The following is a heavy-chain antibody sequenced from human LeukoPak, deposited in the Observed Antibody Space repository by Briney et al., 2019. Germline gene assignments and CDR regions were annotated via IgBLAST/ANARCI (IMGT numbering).Heavy chain of an antibody. J-gene: IGHJ5*02. D-gene: IGHD3-3*01. V-gene: IGHV4-34*01. CDR2: IDHSGST. CDR1: GGSFSGYY. CDR3: ARGRGYYDFWSGLNWFDP. Sequence: SETLSLTCAVYGGSFSGYYWSWIRQPPGKGLEWIGEIDHSGSTNYNPSLKSRVTISVDTSKNQFSLKLSSVTAADTAVYYCARGRGYYDFWSGLNWFDPWGQGTLVTVSS.